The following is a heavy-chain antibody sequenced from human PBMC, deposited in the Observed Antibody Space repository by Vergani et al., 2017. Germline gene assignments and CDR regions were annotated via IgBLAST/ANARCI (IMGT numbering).Heavy chain of an antibody. CDR3: ARWTVTTYYYYYYGMDV. CDR2: INHSGST. CDR1: GGSFSGYY. D-gene: IGHD4-17*01. J-gene: IGHJ6*02. Sequence: QVQLQQWGAGLLKPSETLSLTCAVYGGSFSGYYWSWIRQPPGKGLEWIGEINHSGSTNYNPSLKSRVTISVDTSKNQFSLKLVSVTAADTALYYCARWTVTTYYYYYYGMDVWGQGTTVTVSS. V-gene: IGHV4-34*01.